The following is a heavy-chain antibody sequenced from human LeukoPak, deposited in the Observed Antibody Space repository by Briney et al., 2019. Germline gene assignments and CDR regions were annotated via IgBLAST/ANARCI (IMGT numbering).Heavy chain of an antibody. Sequence: SVKVSCKASGGTFSNYAISWVRQAPGQGLEWMGGIIPIFGTANYAQKFQGRVTITADESTSTAYTELSSLRSEDTAVYYCTKGGLKVDHWYYYYMDVWGKGTTVTISS. V-gene: IGHV1-69*13. CDR3: TKGGLKVDHWYYYYMDV. CDR2: IIPIFGTA. J-gene: IGHJ6*03. CDR1: GGTFSNYA.